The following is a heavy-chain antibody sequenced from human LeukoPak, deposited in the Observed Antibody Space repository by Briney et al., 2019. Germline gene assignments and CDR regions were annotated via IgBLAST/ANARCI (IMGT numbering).Heavy chain of an antibody. J-gene: IGHJ6*02. CDR2: INAGNDNT. V-gene: IGHV1-3*01. CDR3: ARGSDDNYYVNYYYGMDV. D-gene: IGHD3-22*01. Sequence: GGSLRLSCAASGFTFSSYGMHWVRQAPGQRLEWMGWINAGNDNTKYSQKFQGRVTITKDTSASTAYMDLSSLRSEDTAVYYCARGSDDNYYVNYYYGMDVWGQGTTVTVSS. CDR1: GFTFSSYG.